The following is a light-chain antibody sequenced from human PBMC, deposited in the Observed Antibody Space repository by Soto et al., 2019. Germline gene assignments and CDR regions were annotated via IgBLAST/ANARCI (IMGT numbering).Light chain of an antibody. V-gene: IGKV3-11*01. J-gene: IGKJ5*01. CDR2: DAT. Sequence: EIVLTQSPVTLSLSPGERATLSCRASQSVSNYLGWYQQKPCQAPRLLIYDATNRSTGIPARFSGSGSGTVFTLTISSLESEDFAVYYCRQRGTFGQGRLLEIK. CDR3: RQRGT. CDR1: QSVSNY.